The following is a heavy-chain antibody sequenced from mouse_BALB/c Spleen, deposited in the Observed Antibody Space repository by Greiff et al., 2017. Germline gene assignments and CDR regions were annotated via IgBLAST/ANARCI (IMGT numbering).Heavy chain of an antibody. V-gene: IGHV1-4*01. J-gene: IGHJ4*01. CDR2: INPSTGYT. Sequence: VQLQQSGTVLARPGASVKMSCKASGYTFTSYWMHWVKQRPGQGLEWIGYINPSTGYTEYNQKFKDKATLTADKSSSTAYMQLSSLTSEDSAVYYCARSYGVFYAMDYWGQGTSVTVSS. CDR3: ARSYGVFYAMDY. D-gene: IGHD1-1*01. CDR1: GYTFTSYW.